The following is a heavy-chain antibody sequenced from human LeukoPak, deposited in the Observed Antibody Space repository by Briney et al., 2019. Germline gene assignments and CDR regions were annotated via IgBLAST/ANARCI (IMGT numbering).Heavy chain of an antibody. J-gene: IGHJ3*02. CDR1: GFTFSDYY. CDR2: TSSSGSTI. CDR3: AGTVAGTWYAFHI. Sequence: PGGSLRLSCAASGFTFSDYYMSWIRQAPGKGPEWVSYTSSSGSTIYYADSVKGRFTISRDNAKNPLYLQMNSLRAEDTAVYYCAGTVAGTWYAFHIWGQGTMVTVSS. D-gene: IGHD6-19*01. V-gene: IGHV3-11*01.